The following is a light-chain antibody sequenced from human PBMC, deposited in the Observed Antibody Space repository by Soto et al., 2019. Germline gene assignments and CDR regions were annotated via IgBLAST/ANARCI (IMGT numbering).Light chain of an antibody. CDR3: QHYNSYSQA. J-gene: IGKJ1*01. V-gene: IGKV1-5*03. CDR2: KAS. Sequence: DIQMTQSPSTLSGSVGDRVTITCRASQTISSWLAWYQQKPGKAPKLRVYKASTLKSGVPSRYSGSGFGTEFTLTISSLEPDDFASLYCQHYNSYSQALGQGTQVELK. CDR1: QTISSW.